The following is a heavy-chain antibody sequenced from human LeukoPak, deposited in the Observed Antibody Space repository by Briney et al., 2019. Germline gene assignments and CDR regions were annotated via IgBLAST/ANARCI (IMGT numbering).Heavy chain of an antibody. CDR1: GFTFSRYS. D-gene: IGHD6-13*01. CDR2: ISGSGGST. V-gene: IGHV3-23*01. J-gene: IGHJ4*02. CDR3: AKSRASSGVAPAGYDY. Sequence: GGSLRLSCAASGFTFSRYSMTWVRQAPGQGLEWGSSISGSGGSTYHADSVKGRFTISRVISKNTLYLQMNSLRAEDTAAYYCAKSRASSGVAPAGYDYWGQGTLVTVSS.